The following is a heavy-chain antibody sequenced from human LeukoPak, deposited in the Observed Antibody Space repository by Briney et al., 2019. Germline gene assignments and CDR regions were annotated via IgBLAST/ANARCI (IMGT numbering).Heavy chain of an antibody. D-gene: IGHD6-6*01. V-gene: IGHV3-7*01. CDR3: ARDSAYSSSSGQTDY. J-gene: IGHJ4*02. CDR2: IKQDGSEK. CDR1: GFTFSSYW. Sequence: GGSLRLSCAASGFTFSSYWMSWVRQAPGKGLEWVANIKQDGSEKYYVDSVKGRFTISRDNAKNSLYLQMNSLRAEDTAVYYCARDSAYSSSSGQTDYWGQGTLVTVSS.